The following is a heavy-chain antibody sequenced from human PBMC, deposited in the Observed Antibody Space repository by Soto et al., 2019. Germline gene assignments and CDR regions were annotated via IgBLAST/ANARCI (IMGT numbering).Heavy chain of an antibody. D-gene: IGHD3-10*01. CDR3: AKESLVRGVINYFDY. Sequence: EVQLLESGGGLVQPGGSLRLSCAASGFTFSSYAMGWVRQAPGKGLEWVSGISGSGDSTYYADSVKGRFTISRDNSKNKLYLQMSSLRAEDTAVYYCAKESLVRGVINYFDYWGQGTLVTVSS. CDR1: GFTFSSYA. CDR2: ISGSGDST. J-gene: IGHJ4*02. V-gene: IGHV3-23*01.